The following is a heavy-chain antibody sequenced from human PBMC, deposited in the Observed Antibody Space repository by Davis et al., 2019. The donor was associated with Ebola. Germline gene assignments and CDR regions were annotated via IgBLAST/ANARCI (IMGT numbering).Heavy chain of an antibody. J-gene: IGHJ4*02. CDR1: GFTFSSYG. CDR3: EADFWSGYRPFDY. CDR2: IRYDGSNK. V-gene: IGHV3-30*02. D-gene: IGHD3-3*01. Sequence: GESLKISCAASGFTFSSYGMHWVRQAPGKGLEWVAFIRYDGSNKYYADSVKGRFAISRDNSKNTLYLQMNSLRAEDTAVYYCEADFWSGYRPFDYWGQGTLVTVSS.